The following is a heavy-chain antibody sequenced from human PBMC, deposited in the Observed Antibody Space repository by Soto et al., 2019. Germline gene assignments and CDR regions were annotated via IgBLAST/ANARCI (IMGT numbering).Heavy chain of an antibody. CDR3: ARRAHYDSSGSSPGYFDY. Sequence: SVKVSCKSSGGTFSSYAISWVRQAPGQGLEWMGGIIPIFGTANYAQKFQGRVTITADKSTSTAYMELSSLRSEDTAVYYCARRAHYDSSGSSPGYFDYWGQGTLVTVSA. CDR1: GGTFSSYA. CDR2: IIPIFGTA. D-gene: IGHD3-22*01. J-gene: IGHJ4*02. V-gene: IGHV1-69*06.